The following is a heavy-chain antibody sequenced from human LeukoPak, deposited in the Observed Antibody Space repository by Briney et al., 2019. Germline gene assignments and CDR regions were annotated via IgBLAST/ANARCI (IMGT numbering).Heavy chain of an antibody. Sequence: GGSLRLSCTVSGFTFSSYWISWVRQAPGKGLEWVANIKQDGSEKYYVDSVKGRFTISRDNTKNSLYLQMNSLRAEDTAVYYCASIVEEFGELLYDYWGQGTLVTVSS. V-gene: IGHV3-7*01. CDR2: IKQDGSEK. J-gene: IGHJ4*02. D-gene: IGHD3-10*01. CDR1: GFTFSSYW. CDR3: ASIVEEFGELLYDY.